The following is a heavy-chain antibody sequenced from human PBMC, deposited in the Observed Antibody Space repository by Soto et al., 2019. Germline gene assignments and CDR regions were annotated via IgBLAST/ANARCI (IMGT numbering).Heavy chain of an antibody. J-gene: IGHJ4*02. V-gene: IGHV4-39*01. CDR3: ARRVVVVVAATTWDY. D-gene: IGHD2-15*01. CDR2: IYYSGST. Sequence: QLQLQESGPGLVKPSETLSLTCTVSGGSISSSSYYWGWIRQPPGKGLEWIGSIYYSGSTYYNPSLKSRVTISVDTSKSQFSLKLSSVNAAATAVYYCARRVVVVVAATTWDYWGQGTLVTVSS. CDR1: GGSISSSSYY.